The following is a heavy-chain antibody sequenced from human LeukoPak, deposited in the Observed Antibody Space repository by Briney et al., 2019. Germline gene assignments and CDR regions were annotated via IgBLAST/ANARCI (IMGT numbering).Heavy chain of an antibody. CDR3: ASFYDSSGYYPHDAFDT. D-gene: IGHD3-22*01. CDR1: GYTFTSYY. J-gene: IGHJ3*02. CDR2: INPSGGST. V-gene: IGHV1-46*01. Sequence: ASVKVSCKASGYTFTSYYMHWVRQAPGQGLEWMGIINPSGGSTSYAQKFQGRVAMTRDTSTSTVYMELSSLRSEDTAVYYCASFYDSSGYYPHDAFDTWGQGTMVTVSS.